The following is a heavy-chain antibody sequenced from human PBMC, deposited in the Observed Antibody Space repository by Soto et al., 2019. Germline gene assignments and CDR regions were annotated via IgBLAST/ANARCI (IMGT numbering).Heavy chain of an antibody. J-gene: IGHJ5*01. V-gene: IGHV4-30-4*01. CDR2: IYKSATT. Sequence: SETLSLTCSVSGDSISNLDYFWAWIRQPPGQALEYIGYIYKSATTYYNPSFESRVAISVDTSKSRFSLNVTSVTAADTAVYFCARGRYCLTGRCFPNWFDSWGQGALVTVSS. CDR1: GDSISNLDYF. CDR3: ARGRYCLTGRCFPNWFDS. D-gene: IGHD7-27*01.